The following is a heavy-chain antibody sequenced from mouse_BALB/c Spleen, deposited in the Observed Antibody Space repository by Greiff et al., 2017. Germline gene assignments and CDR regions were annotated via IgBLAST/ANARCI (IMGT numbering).Heavy chain of an antibody. Sequence: QVQLQQSGPGLVAPSQSLSITCTVSGFSLTGYGVNWVRQPPGKGLEWLGMIWGDGSTDYNSALKSRLSISKDNSKSQVFLKMNSLQTDDTARYYCARTYDGNLYAMDYGGQGTSVTVSS. CDR3: ARTYDGNLYAMDY. CDR1: GFSLTGYG. J-gene: IGHJ4*01. V-gene: IGHV2-6-7*01. CDR2: IWGDGST. D-gene: IGHD2-10*01.